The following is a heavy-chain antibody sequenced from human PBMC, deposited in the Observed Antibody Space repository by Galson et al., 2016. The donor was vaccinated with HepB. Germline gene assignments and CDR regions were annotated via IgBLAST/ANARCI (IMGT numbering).Heavy chain of an antibody. CDR1: GFIFSDYY. CDR2: IRSKARSHTT. CDR3: TRDSPGDSALDF. V-gene: IGHV3-72*01. Sequence: SLRLSCATSGFIFSDYYMDWVRQAPGKGLEWVGRIRSKARSHTTEYATSVKGRFTISRDDSKNSMYLEMNSLKTEDTAVYYCTRDSPGDSALDFWGQGAMVTVSS. D-gene: IGHD2-21*02. J-gene: IGHJ6*02.